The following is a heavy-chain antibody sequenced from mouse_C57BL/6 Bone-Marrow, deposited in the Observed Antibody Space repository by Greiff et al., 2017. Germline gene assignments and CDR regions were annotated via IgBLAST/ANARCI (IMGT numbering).Heavy chain of an antibody. CDR3: ARNGYYAMDY. CDR1: GFTFSDYG. V-gene: IGHV5-17*01. Sequence: DVMLVESGGGLVKPGGSLKLSCAASGFTFSDYGMHWVRQAPEKGLEWVAYISSGSSTIYYADTVKGRFPISRDNAKNTLFLQMTSLRSEDTAMYYCARNGYYAMDYWGQGTSVTVSS. CDR2: ISSGSSTI. J-gene: IGHJ4*01.